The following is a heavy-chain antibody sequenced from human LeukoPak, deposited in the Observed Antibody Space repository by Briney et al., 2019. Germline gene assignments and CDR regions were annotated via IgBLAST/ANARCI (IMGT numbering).Heavy chain of an antibody. CDR1: GGTFSSYA. Sequence: SVKVSCKASGGTFSSYAISWVRQAPGQGLEWMGGIIPIFGTANYAQKFQGRVTITADKSTSTAYMELSSLRSEDTAVYYCAHARNADYAMDVWGKGTTVTVSS. J-gene: IGHJ6*04. CDR3: AHARNADYAMDV. D-gene: IGHD1-14*01. CDR2: IIPIFGTA. V-gene: IGHV1-69*06.